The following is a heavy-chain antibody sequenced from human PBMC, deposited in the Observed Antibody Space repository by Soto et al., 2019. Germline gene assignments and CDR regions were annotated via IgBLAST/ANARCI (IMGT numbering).Heavy chain of an antibody. D-gene: IGHD2-21*01. CDR2: ISAYNGNT. CDR3: ALPNSRIHYYYLIDV. CDR1: GYTFTSYG. Sequence: ASVKVSCKASGYTFTSYGISWVRQAPGQGLEWMGWISAYNGNTNYAQKLQGRVTMTTDTSTSTAYMELRSLRSDDPAVYYCALPNSRIHYYYLIDVWGKGSSVTGSS. V-gene: IGHV1-18*01. J-gene: IGHJ6*03.